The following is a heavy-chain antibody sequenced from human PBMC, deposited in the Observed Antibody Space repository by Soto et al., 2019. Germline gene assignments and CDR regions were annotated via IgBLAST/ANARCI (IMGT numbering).Heavy chain of an antibody. CDR1: GFTVSSNY. Sequence: GGSLRLSCAASGFTVSSNYMSWVRQAPGKGLEWVSVIYSGGSTYYADSVKGRFTISRDNSKSTLYLQMNSLRAEDTAVYYCASPNYYDSSGYYFWGQGTLVTVSS. CDR2: IYSGGST. J-gene: IGHJ4*02. CDR3: ASPNYYDSSGYYF. D-gene: IGHD3-22*01. V-gene: IGHV3-53*01.